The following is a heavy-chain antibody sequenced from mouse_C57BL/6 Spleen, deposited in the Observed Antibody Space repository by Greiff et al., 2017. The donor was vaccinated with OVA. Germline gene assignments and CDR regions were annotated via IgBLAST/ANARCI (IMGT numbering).Heavy chain of an antibody. CDR1: GYTFTNYT. CDR3: ARVGLFAY. CDR2: INPSSGYT. D-gene: IGHD3-1*01. Sequence: VKLMESGAELARPGASVKMSCKASGYTFTNYTMHWVKQRPGQGLEWIGYINPSSGYTKYNQKFKDKATLTADKSSSTAYMQLSSLTSEDSAVYYCARVGLFAYWGQGTLVTVSA. V-gene: IGHV1-4*01. J-gene: IGHJ3*01.